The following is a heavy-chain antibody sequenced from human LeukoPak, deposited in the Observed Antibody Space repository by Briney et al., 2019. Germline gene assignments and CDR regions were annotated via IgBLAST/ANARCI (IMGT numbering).Heavy chain of an antibody. CDR3: ARVGPPLEVDTAIVRGLFYFDY. J-gene: IGHJ4*02. CDR2: IYYSGST. Sequence: SETLSLTCTVSGGSISSYYWSWIRQPPGKGLEWIGYIYYSGSTNYNPSLKSRVTISVDTSKNQFSLKLSSVTAADTAVYYCARVGPPLEVDTAIVRGLFYFDYWGQGTLVTVSS. V-gene: IGHV4-59*01. CDR1: GGSISSYY. D-gene: IGHD5-18*01.